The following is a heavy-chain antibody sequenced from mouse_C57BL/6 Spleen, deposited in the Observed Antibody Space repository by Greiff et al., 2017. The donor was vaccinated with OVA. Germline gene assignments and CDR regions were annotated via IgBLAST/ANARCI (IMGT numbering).Heavy chain of an antibody. CDR3: ARDGDYGDYFDY. D-gene: IGHD2-4*01. V-gene: IGHV5-4*03. CDR2: ISDGGSYT. Sequence: EVMLVESGGGLVKPGGSLKLSCAASGFTFSSYAMSWVRQTPEKRLEWVATISDGGSYTYYPDNVKGRFTISRDNAKNNLYLQMSHLKSEDTAMYYCARDGDYGDYFDYWGQGTTLTVSS. J-gene: IGHJ2*01. CDR1: GFTFSSYA.